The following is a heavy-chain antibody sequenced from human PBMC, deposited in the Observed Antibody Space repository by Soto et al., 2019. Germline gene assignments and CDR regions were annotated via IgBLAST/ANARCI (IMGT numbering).Heavy chain of an antibody. CDR3: TRYTYGDYSYNWFDP. J-gene: IGHJ5*02. CDR1: GFTFSGSA. Sequence: EVQLVESGGGLVQPGGSLELSCAASGFTFSGSAMHWVRQASGKGLEWVGRIRSKANSYATAYAASVKGRFTISRDDSKNTAYLQMYSLKTEDTAVYYCTRYTYGDYSYNWFDPWGQGTLVTVSS. V-gene: IGHV3-73*01. D-gene: IGHD4-17*01. CDR2: IRSKANSYAT.